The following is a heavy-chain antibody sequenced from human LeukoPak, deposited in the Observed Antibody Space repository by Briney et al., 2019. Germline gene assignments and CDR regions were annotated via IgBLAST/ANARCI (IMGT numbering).Heavy chain of an antibody. J-gene: IGHJ4*01. D-gene: IGHD3-22*01. V-gene: IGHV3-74*01. CDR1: GFTFSNHW. CDR3: IRDSSGSY. Sequence: GGFLRLSCEGSGFTFSNHWMSWVRQAPGKGLVGVARIDPYGNYISYADSVQGRFTISRDNAKNTLYLQMNSLRVEDTAVYYCIRDSSGSYWGQGTLVTVSS. CDR2: IDPYGNYI.